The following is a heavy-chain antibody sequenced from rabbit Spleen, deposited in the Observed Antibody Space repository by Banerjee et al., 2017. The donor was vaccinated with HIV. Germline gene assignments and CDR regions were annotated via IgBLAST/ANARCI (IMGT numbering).Heavy chain of an antibody. D-gene: IGHD1-1*01. Sequence: QEQLVESGGGLVKPEGSLTLTCKASGVSFSDKDVMCWVRQAPGKGLEWIACINAATAKPVYATWAKGRFTISRTSSTTVTLRMTSLTAADRATYFCARDLLGVIGWNFNLWGPGTLVTVS. J-gene: IGHJ4*01. V-gene: IGHV1S45*01. CDR3: ARDLLGVIGWNFNL. CDR2: INAATAKP. CDR1: GVSFSDKDV.